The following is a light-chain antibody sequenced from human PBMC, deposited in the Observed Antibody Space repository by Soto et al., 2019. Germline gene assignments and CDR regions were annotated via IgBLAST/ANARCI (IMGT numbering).Light chain of an antibody. J-gene: IGKJ1*01. CDR3: QQYYSYPPWT. Sequence: AIRMTQSPSSLSASTGDRVTITCRARQGISSYLAWYQQKPGKAPNLLIYAASTLQSGVPSRFSGSGSGTDFTLTISCLQSEDFATYYGQQYYSYPPWTFGQGTKVEIK. V-gene: IGKV1-8*01. CDR2: AAS. CDR1: QGISSY.